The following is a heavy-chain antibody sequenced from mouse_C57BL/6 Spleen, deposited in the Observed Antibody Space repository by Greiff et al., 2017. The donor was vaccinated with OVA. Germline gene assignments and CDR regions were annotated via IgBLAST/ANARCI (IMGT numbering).Heavy chain of an antibody. V-gene: IGHV1-61*01. D-gene: IGHD1-1*01. CDR1: GYTFTSYW. Sequence: VQLQQPGAELVRPGSSVKLSCKASGYTFTSYWMDWVKQRPGQGLEWIGNIYPSDSETHYNQKFKDKATLTVDKSSSTAYMQLSSLTSEDSAVYYCARAQVVAFDYWGKGTTLTVSS. CDR3: ARAQVVAFDY. CDR2: IYPSDSET. J-gene: IGHJ2*01.